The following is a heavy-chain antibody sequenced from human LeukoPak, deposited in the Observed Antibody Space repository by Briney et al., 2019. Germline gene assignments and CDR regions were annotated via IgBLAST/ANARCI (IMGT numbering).Heavy chain of an antibody. CDR2: IYSGGST. J-gene: IGHJ4*02. CDR3: AREESYYYDSSGYARYFDY. V-gene: IGHV3-66*01. D-gene: IGHD3-22*01. CDR1: GFTVSSNY. Sequence: GGSLRLSCAASGFTVSSNYMSWVRQAPGKGLEWVSVIYSGGSTYYADSVKGRFTISRDNSKNTLYLQMNSLRAEDTAVYYCAREESYYYDSSGYARYFDYWGQGTLVTVSS.